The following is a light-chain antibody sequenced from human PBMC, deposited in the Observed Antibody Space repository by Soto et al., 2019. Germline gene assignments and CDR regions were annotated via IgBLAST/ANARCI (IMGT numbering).Light chain of an antibody. CDR2: DAS. Sequence: MVLTQSPATLSLSPRERATLSCRASQSVSSYLAWYQQKPGQAPRLLIYDASNRAPGIPARFSGSGSGTDFTLTISSLEPEDFAVYYCQQRRDTFGQGTKV. J-gene: IGKJ2*01. CDR3: QQRRDT. V-gene: IGKV3-11*01. CDR1: QSVSSY.